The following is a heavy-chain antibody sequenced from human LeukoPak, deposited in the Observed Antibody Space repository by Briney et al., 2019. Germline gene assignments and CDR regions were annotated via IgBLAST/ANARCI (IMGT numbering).Heavy chain of an antibody. CDR2: INSDGSST. Sequence: PGGSLRLSCAASGFTFSSYWMHWVRQAPGKGLVWVSRINSDGSSTSYADSVKGRFTISRDNAKNTLYLQMNGLRAEDTAVYYCARGTAMAPYYYYYYYMDVWGKGTTVTVSS. CDR3: ARGTAMAPYYYYYYYMDV. V-gene: IGHV3-74*01. CDR1: GFTFSSYW. J-gene: IGHJ6*03. D-gene: IGHD5-18*01.